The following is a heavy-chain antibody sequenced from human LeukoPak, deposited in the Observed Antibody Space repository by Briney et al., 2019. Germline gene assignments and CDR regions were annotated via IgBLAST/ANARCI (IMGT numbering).Heavy chain of an antibody. CDR1: GGSITSYY. CDR3: ARHRPIKGGDAFDI. J-gene: IGHJ3*02. D-gene: IGHD3-16*01. V-gene: IGHV4-59*01. CDR2: IYYSGST. Sequence: SETLSLTCTVSGGSITSYYWSWIRQPPGKGLEWIGSIYYSGSTNYSPSLKSRVTISIDTSKNQFSLKLTSVTAADTAVYYCARHRPIKGGDAFDIWGQGIMVTVST.